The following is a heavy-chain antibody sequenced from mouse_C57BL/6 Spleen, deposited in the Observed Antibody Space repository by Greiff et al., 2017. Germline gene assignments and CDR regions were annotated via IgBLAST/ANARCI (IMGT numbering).Heavy chain of an antibody. Sequence: QVQLQQPGAELVKPGASVKMSCKASGYTFTSYWITWVKQRPGQGLEWIGDIHPGSGSTNYNEKFKSKATLTVDTSSSTAYMQLSSLTSEDSAVYYCAKVYCDYDEGCAYWGQGTLVTVSA. J-gene: IGHJ3*01. CDR3: AKVYCDYDEGCAY. D-gene: IGHD2-4*01. CDR1: GYTFTSYW. CDR2: IHPGSGST. V-gene: IGHV1-55*01.